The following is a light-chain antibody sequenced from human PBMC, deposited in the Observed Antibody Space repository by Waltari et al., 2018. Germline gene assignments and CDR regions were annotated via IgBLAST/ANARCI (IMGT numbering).Light chain of an antibody. CDR1: QNVRTY. V-gene: IGKV1-5*03. CDR3: QQYNNYPWT. J-gene: IGKJ1*01. Sequence: DIQMTQSPSTLSASVGDRVTITCRASQNVRTYLAWYQHKSGKAPKLLIYKASTLEVGVPSRFSGRGSGTEFTLTIASLQPDDFGTYYCQQYNNYPWTFGQGTEVDVK. CDR2: KAS.